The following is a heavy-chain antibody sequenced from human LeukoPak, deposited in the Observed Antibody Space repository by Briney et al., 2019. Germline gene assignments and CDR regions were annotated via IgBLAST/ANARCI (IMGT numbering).Heavy chain of an antibody. CDR1: GFTISYNY. CDR2: IYSNTSA. Sequence: SGGSLRLSCAASGFTISYNYMSWVRQAPGKGLQWGSVIYSNTSAYYADSVKGRFTISRDNSKNTLYLQMNSLRAEDTAVYYCAKEITRPNRAVAGLNYWGQGTLVTVSS. J-gene: IGHJ4*02. V-gene: IGHV3-66*03. CDR3: AKEITRPNRAVAGLNY. D-gene: IGHD6-19*01.